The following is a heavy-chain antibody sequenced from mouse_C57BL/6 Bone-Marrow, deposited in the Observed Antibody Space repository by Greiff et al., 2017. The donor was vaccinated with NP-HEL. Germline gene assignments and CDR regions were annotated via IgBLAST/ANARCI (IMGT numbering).Heavy chain of an antibody. V-gene: IGHV1-82*01. Sequence: VQLQQSGPELVKPGASVKISCKASGYAFSSYWMNWVKQRPGKGLEWIGRIYPGDGDTNYNGKFKGKATLTADKSSSTAYMQLNIQTSAESAVYFCACWSLYYGNYGSMDYWGQGTSVTVSA. CDR2: IYPGDGDT. CDR3: ACWSLYYGNYGSMDY. CDR1: GYAFSSYW. D-gene: IGHD2-1*01. J-gene: IGHJ4*01.